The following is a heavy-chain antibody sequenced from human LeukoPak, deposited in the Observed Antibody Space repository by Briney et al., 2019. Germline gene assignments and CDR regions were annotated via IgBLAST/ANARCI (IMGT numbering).Heavy chain of an antibody. J-gene: IGHJ4*02. CDR3: GRVGAYYGSGSYSDY. D-gene: IGHD3-10*01. CDR1: GFTFSNSW. V-gene: IGHV3-7*01. CDR2: IKQDGSEK. Sequence: GGSLRLSCAASGFTFSNSWMYWVRQAPGKGLEWVANIKQDGSEKYYVDSVKGRFTISRDNAKNSLYLQMNSLRAEDTAVYYWGRVGAYYGSGSYSDYWGQGTLVTVSS.